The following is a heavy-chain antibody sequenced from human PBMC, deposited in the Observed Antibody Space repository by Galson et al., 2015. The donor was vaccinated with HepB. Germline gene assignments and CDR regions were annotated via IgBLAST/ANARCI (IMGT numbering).Heavy chain of an antibody. CDR2: INPNSGGT. CDR1: GYIFSGYY. J-gene: IGHJ6*02. D-gene: IGHD2-8*02. V-gene: IGHV1-2*02. Sequence: SVKVSCKASGYIFSGYYIHWVRQAPGQGLEWMGWINPNSGGTNFARKFQGRVTMTRDTSISTAYMELSRLTSDDTAVYYCARDRRGRIALATPHDPSMDVRGQGTTVTVSS. CDR3: ARDRRGRIALATPHDPSMDV.